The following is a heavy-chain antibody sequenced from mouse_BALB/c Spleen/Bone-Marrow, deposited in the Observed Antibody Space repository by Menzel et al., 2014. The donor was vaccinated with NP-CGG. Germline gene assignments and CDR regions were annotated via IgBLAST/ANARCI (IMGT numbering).Heavy chain of an antibody. V-gene: IGHV4-1*02. CDR2: INPGSNTI. CDR1: GFDFSRYW. J-gene: IGHJ3*01. Sequence: EVKVVESGGGLVQPGGSLKLSCAASGFDFSRYWMSWVRQAPGKGLEWIGEINPGSNTINYTPSLKDKFIISRDNAKNTLYLQTSKVKSEDTALYYCARLGYYGWFAYWGQGTLVTVSA. D-gene: IGHD2-3*01. CDR3: ARLGYYGWFAY.